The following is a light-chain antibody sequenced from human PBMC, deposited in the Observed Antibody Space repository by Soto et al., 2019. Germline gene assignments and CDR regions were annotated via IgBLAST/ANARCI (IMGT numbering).Light chain of an antibody. CDR1: QSVSSSY. V-gene: IGKV3-20*01. CDR2: GAS. Sequence: EIVLTQSPGTLSLSPGERATLSCRASQSVSSSYLAWYQQKPGQAPRLLIYGASSRATGIPDGFSGSGSGTDFTLTISRLEPEDFAVYYCQQYGRTWTFGQGTKVEIK. J-gene: IGKJ1*01. CDR3: QQYGRTWT.